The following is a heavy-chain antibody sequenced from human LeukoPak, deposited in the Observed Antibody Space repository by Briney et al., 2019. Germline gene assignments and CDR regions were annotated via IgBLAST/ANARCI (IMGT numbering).Heavy chain of an antibody. J-gene: IGHJ4*02. CDR1: GYTFTSYG. Sequence: VASVKVSCKASGYTFTSYGISWVRQAPGQGLEWMGWISAYNGNTNYAQKLQGRVTMTTDTSTSTAYMELRSLRSDDTAVYYCARDRGSDFWSGPTNLFDYWGQGTLVTVSS. D-gene: IGHD3-3*01. CDR3: ARDRGSDFWSGPTNLFDY. V-gene: IGHV1-18*01. CDR2: ISAYNGNT.